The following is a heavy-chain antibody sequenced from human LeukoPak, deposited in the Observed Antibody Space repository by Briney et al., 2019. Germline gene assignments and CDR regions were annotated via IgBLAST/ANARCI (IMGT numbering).Heavy chain of an antibody. V-gene: IGHV4-39*07. CDR2: VYYRGTS. CDR1: GGSINTSSYY. Sequence: SETLSLTCTVSGGSINTSSYYWSWIRQPPGKGLEWIGSVYYRGTSYHNPSLKGRVTMSVDTTKNQFSLRLTSVTAADTAVYYCARDSLSIVALFDCWGQGTLVSVSS. J-gene: IGHJ4*02. CDR3: ARDSLSIVALFDC. D-gene: IGHD2-21*01.